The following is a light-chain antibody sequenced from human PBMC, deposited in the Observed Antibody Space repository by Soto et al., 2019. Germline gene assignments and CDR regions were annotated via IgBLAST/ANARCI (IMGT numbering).Light chain of an antibody. CDR1: QSVTNNY. V-gene: IGKV3-20*01. CDR2: GAS. J-gene: IGKJ1*01. CDR3: QQYGSSPRT. Sequence: EIVLTQSPDTLSLSPGERATLSCRASQSVTNNYLAWYQQKPGQAPSLLIYGASSRATGIPDRFSGSGSGTDFTLTINRLEPEDFAVYYCQQYGSSPRTFGQGTKVEIK.